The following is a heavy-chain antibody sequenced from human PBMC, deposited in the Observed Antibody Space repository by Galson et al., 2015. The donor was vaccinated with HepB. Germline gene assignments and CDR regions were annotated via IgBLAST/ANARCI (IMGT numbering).Heavy chain of an antibody. CDR2: FDPEDGET. CDR1: GYTLTELS. J-gene: IGHJ6*02. D-gene: IGHD4-17*01. Sequence: SVKVSCKVSGYTLTELSMHWVRQAPGKGLEWMGGFDPEDGETIYAQKFQGRVTMTEDTSTDTAYMELSSLRSEDTAVYYCATDTSTVTTAYYYYGMDVWGQGTTVTVSS. V-gene: IGHV1-24*01. CDR3: ATDTSTVTTAYYYYGMDV.